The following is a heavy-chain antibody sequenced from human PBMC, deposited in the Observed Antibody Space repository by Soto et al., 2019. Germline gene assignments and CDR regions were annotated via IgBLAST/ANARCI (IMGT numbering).Heavy chain of an antibody. CDR3: AKVRGRCSSTSCYRFDY. J-gene: IGHJ4*02. V-gene: IGHV3-23*01. CDR2: ISGSGGST. Sequence: GGSLRLSCAASGFTFSSYAMSWVRQAPGKGLEWVSAISGSGGSTYYADSVKGRFTISRDNSKNTLYLQMNSLRAEDTAVYYCAKVRGRCSSTSCYRFDYWGQGTPVTVSS. D-gene: IGHD2-2*01. CDR1: GFTFSSYA.